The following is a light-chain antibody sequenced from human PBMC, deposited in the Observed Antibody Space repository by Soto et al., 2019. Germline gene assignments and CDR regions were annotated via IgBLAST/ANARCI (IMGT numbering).Light chain of an antibody. CDR2: GAS. J-gene: IGKJ3*01. CDR1: QSVNSY. Sequence: EIVMTQSPATLSVSPGDRATLSCRASQSVNSYLAWYQQKPGQAPRLLIYGASTRATGIPARFSGSGSGTEFTLTISSLQSEDFAVYYCQQYNNWPPLTFGPGTKVDIK. V-gene: IGKV3-15*01. CDR3: QQYNNWPPLT.